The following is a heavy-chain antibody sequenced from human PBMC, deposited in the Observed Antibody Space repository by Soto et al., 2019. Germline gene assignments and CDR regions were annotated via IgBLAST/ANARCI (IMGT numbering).Heavy chain of an antibody. CDR3: ARPDEVGYSPNHHYYYALDV. CDR2: IIPIFDIT. J-gene: IGHJ6*02. Sequence: QVQLVQSGAEVKKPGSSVKVSCKASGGTFRSYSISWVRQAPGHGLEWMGGIIPIFDITNSAPKFLGTVTTTAHESTSTADMELSSLASDDTAVYYCARPDEVGYSPNHHYYYALDVWGQGTPVTV. V-gene: IGHV1-69*01. CDR1: GGTFRSYS. D-gene: IGHD3-22*01.